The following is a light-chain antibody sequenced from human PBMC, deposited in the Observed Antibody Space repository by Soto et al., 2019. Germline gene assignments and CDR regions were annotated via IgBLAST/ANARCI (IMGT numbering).Light chain of an antibody. CDR2: EVS. J-gene: IGLJ2*01. Sequence: QSALTQPPSVSGSPGQSVTISCTGTSSDVGNYNRVSWYQQSPGTAPKLIIYEVSNRPSGVPDRFSGSKSGNTASLTISGLQAEDEADYYCSSFTISSTVEFGGGTKLTVL. V-gene: IGLV2-18*02. CDR3: SSFTISSTVE. CDR1: SSDVGNYNR.